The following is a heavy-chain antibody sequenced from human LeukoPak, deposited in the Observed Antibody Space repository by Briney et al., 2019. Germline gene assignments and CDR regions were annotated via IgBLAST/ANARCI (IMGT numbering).Heavy chain of an antibody. D-gene: IGHD2-21*01. CDR1: GFTFTNYA. Sequence: GGSLRLSCAASGFTFTNYAMTWVRQAPGKGLEWVSAISGSGGNTYYADSVKGRFTISRDNSKNTLFLQMNSLRAEDTAVYYCARIKSQGVVVPLLRSTYYFDYWGQGTLVTVSS. CDR3: ARIKSQGVVVPLLRSTYYFDY. CDR2: ISGSGGNT. V-gene: IGHV3-23*01. J-gene: IGHJ4*02.